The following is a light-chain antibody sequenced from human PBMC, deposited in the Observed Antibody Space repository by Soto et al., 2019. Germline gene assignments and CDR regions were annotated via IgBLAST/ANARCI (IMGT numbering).Light chain of an antibody. CDR3: QQFNTSPWT. CDR2: DAS. Sequence: IQLNQSPYTLCACVGDRVPLTCRASQSISSWLAWYQQKPGKAPKLLIYDASSLESGVPSRFSGSGSGTEFTLTISSLQPDDFATYYCQQFNTSPWTFGQGTKVDIK. CDR1: QSISSW. J-gene: IGKJ1*01. V-gene: IGKV1-5*01.